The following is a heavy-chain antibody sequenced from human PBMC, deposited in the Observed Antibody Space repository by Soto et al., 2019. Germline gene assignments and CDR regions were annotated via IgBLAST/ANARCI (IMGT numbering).Heavy chain of an antibody. D-gene: IGHD3-16*01. V-gene: IGHV4-31*03. CDR1: GGSISSGGYY. J-gene: IGHJ3*02. CDR3: ARTVMLTFGGVPYAFDI. Sequence: QVQLQESGPGLVKPSQTLSLTCTVSGGSISSGGYYWSWIRQHPGKGLEWIGYIYYSGSTYYNPSLKSRVTISVDTSKNQFSLKLSSVTAADTAVYYCARTVMLTFGGVPYAFDIWGQGTMVTVSS. CDR2: IYYSGST.